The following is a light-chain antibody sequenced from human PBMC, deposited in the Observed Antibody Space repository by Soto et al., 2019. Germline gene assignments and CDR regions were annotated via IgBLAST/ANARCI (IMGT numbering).Light chain of an antibody. CDR2: VAS. V-gene: IGKV1-27*01. J-gene: IGKJ2*01. CDR3: QKYNSAPYT. CDR1: QGISNY. Sequence: DIPMTQSPASLYASVGDRVTITCRASQGISNYLAWYQQKPGKVPKLLIYVASTLQSGVPSRFSGSGSGTDVTLTISSLQPEDVATYDCQKYNSAPYTVGQGTKLEI.